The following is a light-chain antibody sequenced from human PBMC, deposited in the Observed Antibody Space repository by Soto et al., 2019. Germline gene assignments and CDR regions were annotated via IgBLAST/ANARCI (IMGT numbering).Light chain of an antibody. CDR1: HSISSW. CDR2: DAS. J-gene: IGKJ4*01. Sequence: IQITQSPSTLTAAVGDRGMITCRASHSISSWLAWYQQKPGKAPKLLIYDASSLESGVPSRFSGSGSGTESTLTIISLQSEDSAVYYCQQYNDWPLTFGGGTKVDIK. CDR3: QQYNDWPLT. V-gene: IGKV1-5*01.